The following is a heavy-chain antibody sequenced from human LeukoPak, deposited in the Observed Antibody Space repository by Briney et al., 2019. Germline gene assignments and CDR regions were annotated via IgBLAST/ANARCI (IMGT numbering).Heavy chain of an antibody. V-gene: IGHV3-23*01. CDR1: GFTFSDYY. CDR3: AKGGDGYNSGDAFDI. J-gene: IGHJ3*02. D-gene: IGHD5-24*01. CDR2: ISGSGGST. Sequence: GGSLRLSCAASGFTFSDYYMSWIRQAPGKGLEWVSAISGSGGSTYYADSVKGRFTISRDNSKNTLYLQMNSLRAEDTAVYYCAKGGDGYNSGDAFDIWGQGTMVTVSS.